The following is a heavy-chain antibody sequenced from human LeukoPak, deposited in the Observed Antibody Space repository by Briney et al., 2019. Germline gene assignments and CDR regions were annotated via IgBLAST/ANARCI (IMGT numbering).Heavy chain of an antibody. J-gene: IGHJ5*02. V-gene: IGHV3-7*01. CDR2: IEQDGSEK. Sequence: GGSLRLSCAASGFTFSSYWMSWVRQAPGKGLEWVANIEQDGSEKYYVDSVKGRFTISRDNAKNSLYLQMNSLRAEDTAVYYCARAETDGSLYDFWSGYHSGNWFDPWGQGTLVTVSS. D-gene: IGHD3-3*01. CDR1: GFTFSSYW. CDR3: ARAETDGSLYDFWSGYHSGNWFDP.